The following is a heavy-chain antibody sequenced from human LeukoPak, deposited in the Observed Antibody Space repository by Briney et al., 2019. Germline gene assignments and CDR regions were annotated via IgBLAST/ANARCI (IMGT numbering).Heavy chain of an antibody. CDR1: GYSISSGYY. J-gene: IGHJ5*02. D-gene: IGHD1-14*01. Sequence: SETLSLTCNVSGYSISSGYYWSWIRQPPGKGLEWIGGAYHSGYTYYNPSLNSRVTISVDTSKNQFSLKLNSVTAADTAVYYCAREGTVRWFDPWGQGTLVTISS. CDR2: AYHSGYT. CDR3: AREGTVRWFDP. V-gene: IGHV4-38-2*02.